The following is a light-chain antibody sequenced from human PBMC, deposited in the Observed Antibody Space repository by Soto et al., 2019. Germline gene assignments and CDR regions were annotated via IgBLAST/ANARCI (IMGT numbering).Light chain of an antibody. CDR1: QDINNY. CDR2: DAS. J-gene: IGKJ4*01. V-gene: IGKV1-33*01. CDR3: QHYGNLPPS. Sequence: IYSACSLSPPVVHRVTVSYQASQDINNYLNWFQQKPGKAPRLLMYDASTLETGVPSRFSGSGSGTDFTFTISSLQPEDIATYYCQHYGNLPPSFGGGTKVDIK.